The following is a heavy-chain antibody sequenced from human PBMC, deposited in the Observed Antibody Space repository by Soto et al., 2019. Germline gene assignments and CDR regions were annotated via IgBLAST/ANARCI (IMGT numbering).Heavy chain of an antibody. J-gene: IGHJ4*02. CDR2: IWYDGSNK. CDR3: ARNYETGGFDY. D-gene: IGHD3-3*01. Sequence: QVQLVESGGGVVQPGRSLRLSCAASGFTFSSYGMHWVRQAPGKGLEWVAVIWYDGSNKYYADSVKGRFTISRDNSKNTLYLQMNSLRAEDTAVYYCARNYETGGFDYWGQGTLVTVSS. V-gene: IGHV3-33*01. CDR1: GFTFSSYG.